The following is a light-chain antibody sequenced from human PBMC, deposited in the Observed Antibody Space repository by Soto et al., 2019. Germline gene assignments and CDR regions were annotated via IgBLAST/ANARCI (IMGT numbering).Light chain of an antibody. CDR2: DAY. CDR1: QSFRGP. V-gene: IGKV3-11*01. Sequence: TQLPFTLYTSQVXGXTLSXRASQSFRGPLAWYQQKPGQAPRLLIYDAYNRATGIPPRFSGSGSGTDFTLTISSLEPEDSAVYYCQQRHMWPIAFGQETRVEI. CDR3: QQRHMWPIA. J-gene: IGKJ5*01.